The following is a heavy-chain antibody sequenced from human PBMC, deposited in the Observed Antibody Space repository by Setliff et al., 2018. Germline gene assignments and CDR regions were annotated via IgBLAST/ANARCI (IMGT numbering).Heavy chain of an antibody. V-gene: IGHV3-53*01. CDR2: IYSGGST. CDR3: ATLSKDLNY. D-gene: IGHD3-3*01. J-gene: IGHJ4*02. CDR1: RFTVSSNY. Sequence: GVLRLSCAASRFTVSSNYMSWVRQAPGKGLEWVSVIYSGGSTYYADSVKGRFDISRDSSKNTVYLQMNSLTAEDTAMYYCATLSKDLNYWGQGTLVTVSS.